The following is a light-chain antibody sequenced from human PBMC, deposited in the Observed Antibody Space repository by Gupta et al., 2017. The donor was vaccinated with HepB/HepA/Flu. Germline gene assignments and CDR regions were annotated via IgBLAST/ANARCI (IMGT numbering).Light chain of an antibody. Sequence: DIQMTQSTSTLYASVGDRFTITCRATQSISSWLAWYQQKPGKAPKVLIYKASNLESGVPSRFSGSGSGTEFTLTISSLQPDDFATYYCQQYNDYSWTFGQGTKVEI. J-gene: IGKJ1*01. CDR1: QSISSW. CDR3: QQYNDYSWT. CDR2: KAS. V-gene: IGKV1-5*03.